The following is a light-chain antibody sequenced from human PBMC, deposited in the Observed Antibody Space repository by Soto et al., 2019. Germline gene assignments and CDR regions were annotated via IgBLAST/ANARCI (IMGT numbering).Light chain of an antibody. J-gene: IGLJ2*01. CDR1: SGHSDYG. V-gene: IGLV4-69*01. CDR2: LNRDGSH. Sequence: QSVLTQSPSASASLGASVKLTCTLSSGHSDYGIAWHQQQPDKGPRYLMKLNRDGSHNKGDGIPDRFSESSSAAERSLTMPCVQDDDEDDYYCQTGDTVGVFGGGTKLTVL. CDR3: QTGDTVGV.